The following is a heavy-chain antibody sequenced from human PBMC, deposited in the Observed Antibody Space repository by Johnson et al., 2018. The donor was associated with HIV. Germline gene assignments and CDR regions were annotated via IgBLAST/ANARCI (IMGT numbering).Heavy chain of an antibody. Sequence: VQLVESGGGLVKPGGSLRLSCAASGFTFDDYAMHWVRQAPGKGLEWVSLISWDGGSTYYADSVKGRFTISRDTSKNTLYPQMSSLRAEDTALYFCAKGEQVWSVASAFDIWGQGTMVTVSS. V-gene: IGHV3-43D*03. D-gene: IGHD5-18*01. J-gene: IGHJ3*02. CDR3: AKGEQVWSVASAFDI. CDR1: GFTFDDYA. CDR2: ISWDGGST.